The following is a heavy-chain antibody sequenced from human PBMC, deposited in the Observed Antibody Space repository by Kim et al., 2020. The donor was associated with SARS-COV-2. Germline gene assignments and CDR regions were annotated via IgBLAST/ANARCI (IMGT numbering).Heavy chain of an antibody. CDR2: INHSGST. D-gene: IGHD3-22*01. CDR3: ARKGDAYYYDSSGYYLY. J-gene: IGHJ4*02. V-gene: IGHV4-34*01. CDR1: GGSFSGYY. Sequence: SETLSLTCAVYGGSFSGYYWSWIRQPPGKGLEWIGEINHSGSTNYNPSLKSRVTISVDTSKNQFSLKLSSVTAADTAVYYCARKGDAYYYDSSGYYLYWGQGTLVTVSS.